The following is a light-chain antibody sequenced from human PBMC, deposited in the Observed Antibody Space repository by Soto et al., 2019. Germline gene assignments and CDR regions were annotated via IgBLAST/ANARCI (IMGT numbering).Light chain of an antibody. CDR1: QSISAF. CDR2: AAS. CDR3: QQSYSTPLT. J-gene: IGKJ4*01. Sequence: DIQMTHSPSSLSASVGDRVTITCLAIQSISAFVNWYQQKPGKAPKLLIYAASSLQSEVPSRFSGSGSGTDFTLTISSLQPEDFATYYCQQSYSTPLTFGGGTKVDIK. V-gene: IGKV1-39*01.